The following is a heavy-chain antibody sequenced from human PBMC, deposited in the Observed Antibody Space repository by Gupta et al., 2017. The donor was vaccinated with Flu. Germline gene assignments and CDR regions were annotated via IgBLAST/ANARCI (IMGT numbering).Heavy chain of an antibody. CDR2: ISGSGGST. J-gene: IGHJ5*02. V-gene: IGHV3-23*01. D-gene: IGHD3-10*01. CDR3: AKDQGYGSGPPYNWFDP. CDR1: GFTFSSYA. Sequence: EVQLLESGGGLVQPGGSLRLSCAASGFTFSSYAMSWVRQAPRKGLEWVSAISGSGGSTYYADSVKGRFTISRDNSKNTLYLQMNSLRAEDTAVYYCAKDQGYGSGPPYNWFDPWGQGTLVTVSS.